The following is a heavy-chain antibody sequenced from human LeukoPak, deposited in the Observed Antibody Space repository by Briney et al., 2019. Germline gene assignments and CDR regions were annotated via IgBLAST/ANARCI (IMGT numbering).Heavy chain of an antibody. CDR2: VNPSGGST. CDR1: GYTFTSYY. V-gene: IGHV1-46*01. D-gene: IGHD3-10*01. J-gene: IGHJ5*02. Sequence: ASVKVSCKASGYTFTSYYMHWVRQAPGQGLEWMGIVNPSGGSTSYAQKFQGRVTMTRDTSTSTVYMELSSLRSEDTAVYYCARGTKQLLWLTNDAGGWFDPWGQGTLVTVSS. CDR3: ARGTKQLLWLTNDAGGWFDP.